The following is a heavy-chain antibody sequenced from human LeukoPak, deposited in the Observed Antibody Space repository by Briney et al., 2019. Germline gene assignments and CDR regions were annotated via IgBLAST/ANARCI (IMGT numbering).Heavy chain of an antibody. CDR1: GYTFTSYY. D-gene: IGHD4-23*01. V-gene: IGHV1-46*01. Sequence: ASVKVSCKASGYTFTSYYMHWVRQAPGQGLEWMGIINPSGGSTSYAQKFQGRVTMTRDTSTSTVYMELSSLRSEDTAVYYCARDYGGNSEGDDAFDIWGQGTMVTVSP. J-gene: IGHJ3*02. CDR3: ARDYGGNSEGDDAFDI. CDR2: INPSGGST.